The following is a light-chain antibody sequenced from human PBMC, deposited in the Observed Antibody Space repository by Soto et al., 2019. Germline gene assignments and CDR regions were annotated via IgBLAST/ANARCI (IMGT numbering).Light chain of an antibody. CDR2: EVD. V-gene: IGLV2-14*01. CDR1: SSDVGASNF. Sequence: QSALTQPASVSGSPGQSITISCTGTSSDVGASNFVSWFQQHPGQAPKLIISEVDNRPSGVSNRFSGSKSGNTASLTISGLLAEHAADYYCSSYIMRSTTRVFGTGTKVTL. CDR3: SSYIMRSTTRV. J-gene: IGLJ1*01.